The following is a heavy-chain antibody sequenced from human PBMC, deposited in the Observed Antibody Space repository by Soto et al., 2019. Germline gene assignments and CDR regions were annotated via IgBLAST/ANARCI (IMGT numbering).Heavy chain of an antibody. CDR2: IYHRGAT. J-gene: IGHJ4*02. Sequence: TETLSLTCRFSVYSINRGYYWGWIRQAPGKGLEWIGSIYHRGATYYTPSFKTRATISLDTSKTQFTLRLTSVTAADTAVYFCARYESESSCHVDEHWGQGILVTVXS. D-gene: IGHD3-22*01. CDR3: ARYESESSCHVDEH. CDR1: VYSINRGYY. V-gene: IGHV4-38-2*02.